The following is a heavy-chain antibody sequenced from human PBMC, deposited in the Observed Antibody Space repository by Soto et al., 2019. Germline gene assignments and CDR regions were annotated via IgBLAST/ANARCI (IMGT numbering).Heavy chain of an antibody. CDR1: GGSVSPSY. D-gene: IGHD6-19*01. CDR2: IYYDGTT. Sequence: QVQLQESGPGLVKPSETVSLTCTVSGGSVSPSYWTWVRRPPGKGLEWIAYIYYDGTTNYNPSLKSRVTLSLDTSKNQFSLRLTSVTAADTAVYYCARGRHWLDYWGQGTLLTVSS. CDR3: ARGRHWLDY. V-gene: IGHV4-59*02. J-gene: IGHJ4*02.